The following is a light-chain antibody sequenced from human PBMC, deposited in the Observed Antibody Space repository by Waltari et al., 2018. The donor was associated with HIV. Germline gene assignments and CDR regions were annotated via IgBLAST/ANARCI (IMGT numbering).Light chain of an antibody. CDR1: QSISSY. Sequence: DIQMTQSPSSLSASVGDRVTITCRASQSISSYLNWYQQKPGKAPKLLIYAASSLQSGVTSRFSGSGSGTEFTLTISSLQPEDFASYYCQQSYSTPLTFGGGTKVEI. J-gene: IGKJ4*01. CDR2: AAS. CDR3: QQSYSTPLT. V-gene: IGKV1-39*01.